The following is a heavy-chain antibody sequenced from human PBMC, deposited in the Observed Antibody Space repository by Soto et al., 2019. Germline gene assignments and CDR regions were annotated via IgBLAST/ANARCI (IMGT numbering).Heavy chain of an antibody. Sequence: SETLSLTCTVSGGSIGSSSYYWGWIRQPPGKGLEWIGSIYYSGSTYYNPSLKSRVTISVDTSKNQFSLKLSSVTAADTAVYYCARRGFLEWSDWFDPWGQGTLVTVSS. J-gene: IGHJ5*02. V-gene: IGHV4-39*01. CDR3: ARRGFLEWSDWFDP. CDR1: GGSIGSSSYY. D-gene: IGHD3-3*01. CDR2: IYYSGST.